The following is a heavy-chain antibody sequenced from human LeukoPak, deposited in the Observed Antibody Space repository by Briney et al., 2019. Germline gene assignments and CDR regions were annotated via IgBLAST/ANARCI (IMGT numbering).Heavy chain of an antibody. Sequence: GGSLRLSCAASGFTFSSYGMSWVRQAPGKGLEWVSVIYSGGSTYYADSVKGRFTISRDNSKNTLYLQMNSLRAEDTAVYYCARDLTFDYWGQGTLVTVSS. CDR3: ARDLTFDY. CDR2: IYSGGST. D-gene: IGHD4/OR15-4a*01. V-gene: IGHV3-53*01. CDR1: GFTFSSYG. J-gene: IGHJ4*02.